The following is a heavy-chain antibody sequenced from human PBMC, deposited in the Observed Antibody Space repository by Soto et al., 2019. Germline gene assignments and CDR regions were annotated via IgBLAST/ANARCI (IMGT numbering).Heavy chain of an antibody. J-gene: IGHJ6*02. CDR2: ISYSGDN. V-gene: IGHV4-30-4*01. Sequence: QVQLQESGPGLVKPSQTLSLMCTVSGDSLSSGGHYWSWIRQPPGKGLEWIGHISYSGDNDYNPSLKSRLFISVDTSNNQVSLKPTSVTVADTAVYYCARTNFYFSGMDVWGQGATVTVSS. CDR1: GDSLSSGGHY. CDR3: ARTNFYFSGMDV.